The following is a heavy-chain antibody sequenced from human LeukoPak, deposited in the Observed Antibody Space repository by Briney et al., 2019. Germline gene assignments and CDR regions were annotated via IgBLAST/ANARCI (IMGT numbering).Heavy chain of an antibody. Sequence: ASVKVSCKASGGTFSSYAISWVRQAPGQGLEWMGGIIPIFGTANYAQKFQGRVTITADESTSTAYMELSSLRSEDTAVYYCARDCSSASCYPYWGQGTLVTVSS. D-gene: IGHD2-2*01. CDR3: ARDCSSASCYPY. CDR2: IIPIFGTA. V-gene: IGHV1-69*13. CDR1: GGTFSSYA. J-gene: IGHJ4*02.